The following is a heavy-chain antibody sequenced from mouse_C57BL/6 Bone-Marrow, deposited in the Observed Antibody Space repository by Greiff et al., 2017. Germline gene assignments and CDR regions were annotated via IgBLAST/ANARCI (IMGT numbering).Heavy chain of an antibody. CDR1: EYEFPSHD. CDR3: ARVEGAWFAY. CDR2: INSDGGST. V-gene: IGHV5-2*01. Sequence: EVQLVESGGGLVQPGESLKLSCESNEYEFPSHDMSWVRKTPEKRLELVAAINSDGGSTYYPETMERRFIISRDTTKKALYLQMISLGSEDTALYYCARVEGAWFAYWGQGTLVTVSA. J-gene: IGHJ3*01. D-gene: IGHD3-3*01.